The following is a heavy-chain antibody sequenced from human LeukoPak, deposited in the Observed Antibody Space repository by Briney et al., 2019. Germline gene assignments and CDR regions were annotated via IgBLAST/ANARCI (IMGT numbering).Heavy chain of an antibody. Sequence: GGSLRPSFAASGFPFSSYSMNWVGQAPGKGREWVSSISSSSIYIYYADSVKGRFTISRDNAKNSLYLQMNSLRAEDTAVYYCARDEGVPAAKTRGDYWGQGTLVTVSS. J-gene: IGHJ4*02. CDR3: ARDEGVPAAKTRGDY. CDR2: ISSSSIYI. V-gene: IGHV3-21*01. CDR1: GFPFSSYS. D-gene: IGHD2-2*01.